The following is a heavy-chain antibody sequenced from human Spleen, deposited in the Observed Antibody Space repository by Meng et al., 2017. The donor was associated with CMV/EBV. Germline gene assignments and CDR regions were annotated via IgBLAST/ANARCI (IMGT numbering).Heavy chain of an antibody. J-gene: IGHJ6*02. V-gene: IGHV3-21*01. CDR1: GFTFSSYS. Sequence: GGSLRLSCAASGFTFSSYSMNWVRQAPGKGLEWVSSISSSSSYIYYADSVKGRFTISRDNAKNSLYLQMNSLRAEDTAVYYCARDTPTGTIYYYGMDVWGQGTTVTVSS. D-gene: IGHD1-14*01. CDR2: ISSSSSYI. CDR3: ARDTPTGTIYYYGMDV.